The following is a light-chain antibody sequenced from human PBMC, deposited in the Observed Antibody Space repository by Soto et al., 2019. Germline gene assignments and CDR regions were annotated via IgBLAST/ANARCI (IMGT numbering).Light chain of an antibody. J-gene: IGLJ3*02. CDR3: TSYGGRDNLM. CDR2: GVD. CDR1: NSDIGAYNY. V-gene: IGLV2-14*01. Sequence: QSVLTQPASVSGSPGQSITFSCTGTNSDIGAYNYVSWYQQHPGNAPKVLIYGVDNRPSGVSDRFSGSKSGNTASLTVSGLQAEDEADYYCTSYGGRDNLMFGGGTKLTVL.